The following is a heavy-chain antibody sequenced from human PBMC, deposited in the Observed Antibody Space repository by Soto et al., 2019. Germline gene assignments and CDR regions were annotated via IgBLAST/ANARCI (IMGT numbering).Heavy chain of an antibody. V-gene: IGHV6-1*01. CDR3: ARAGKSELRPKTYYYYYGMDV. CDR1: GDSVSSNSAA. D-gene: IGHD2-15*01. J-gene: IGHJ6*02. CDR2: TYYRSKWYN. Sequence: SQTLSLTCAISGDSVSSNSAAWNWIRQSPSRGLEWLGRTYYRSKWYNDYAVSVKSRITINPDTSKNQFSLQLNSVTPEDTAVYYCARAGKSELRPKTYYYYYGMDVWGQGTTVTVSS.